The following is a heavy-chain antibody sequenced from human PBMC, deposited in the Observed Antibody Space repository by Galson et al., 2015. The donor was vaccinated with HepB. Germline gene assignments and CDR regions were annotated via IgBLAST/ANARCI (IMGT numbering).Heavy chain of an antibody. CDR1: GYTFTGYY. V-gene: IGHV1-2*02. Sequence: SCKASGYTFTGYYMHWVRQAPGQGLEWMGWINPNSGGTNYAQKFQGRVTMTRDTSISTAYMELSRLRSDDTAVYYCARVQQLVEDAFDIWGQGTMVTVSS. CDR3: ARVQQLVEDAFDI. J-gene: IGHJ3*02. D-gene: IGHD6-13*01. CDR2: INPNSGGT.